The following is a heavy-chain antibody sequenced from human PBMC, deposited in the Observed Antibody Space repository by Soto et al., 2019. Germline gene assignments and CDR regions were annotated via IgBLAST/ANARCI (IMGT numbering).Heavy chain of an antibody. CDR3: ARHWAGSYHASYFDY. J-gene: IGHJ4*02. CDR1: GGSISSSSYY. D-gene: IGHD1-26*01. V-gene: IGHV4-39*01. CDR2: IYYSGST. Sequence: QLQLQESGPGLVKPSETLSLTCTVSGGSISSSSYYWGWIRQPPGKGLEWIGSIYYSGSTYYNPSLKSRVTISVDTSKNQFSLKLSSVTAADTAVYYCARHWAGSYHASYFDYWGQGTLVTVSS.